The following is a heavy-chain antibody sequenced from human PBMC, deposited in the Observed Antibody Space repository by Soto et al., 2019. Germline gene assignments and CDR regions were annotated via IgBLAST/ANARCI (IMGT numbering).Heavy chain of an antibody. D-gene: IGHD4-17*01. V-gene: IGHV3-30*18. CDR3: AKDLQSYGDYDYYCYGMDV. CDR2: ISYDGTNK. J-gene: IGHJ6*02. CDR1: GFTFSTYG. Sequence: QVQLVESGGGEVQPGRSLTISCAASGFTFSTYGMHWVRQTPGKGLEWVAVISYDGTNKFYSDSVKGRFTISRDNFKNTLTLQMXXXXADDTAVYSCAKDLQSYGDYDYYCYGMDVWGLGTRVTVSS.